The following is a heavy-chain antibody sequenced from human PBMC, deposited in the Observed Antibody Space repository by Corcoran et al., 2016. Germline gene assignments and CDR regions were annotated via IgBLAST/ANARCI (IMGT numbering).Heavy chain of an antibody. D-gene: IGHD3-9*01. CDR2: IYYSGST. Sequence: QLQLQESGPGLVKPSETLSLTCTVSGGSISSSSYYWGWIRQPPGKGLEWIGSIYYSGSTYYNPSLKSRVTISVDTSKNQFSLKLSSVTAADTAVYYCARHRTVLGYFDWLRGDWFDPWGQGTLVTVSS. V-gene: IGHV4-39*01. CDR3: ARHRTVLGYFDWLRGDWFDP. CDR1: GGSISSSSYY. J-gene: IGHJ5*02.